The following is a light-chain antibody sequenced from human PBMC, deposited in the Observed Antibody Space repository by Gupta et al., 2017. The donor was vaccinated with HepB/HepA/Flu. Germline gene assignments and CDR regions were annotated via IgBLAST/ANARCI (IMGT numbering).Light chain of an antibody. CDR1: SGHSRYA. V-gene: IGLV4-69*01. Sequence: QPVLTKSPSASASLGASVKITCTLRSGHSRYAIAWHQQQPEKGPRYLMKLNSDGSHSRGDGIPDRFSGSSSGAERYLTISSLQSEDEADYYCQTWDTGIRVFGGGTKLTVL. CDR3: QTWDTGIRV. J-gene: IGLJ3*02. CDR2: LNSDGSH.